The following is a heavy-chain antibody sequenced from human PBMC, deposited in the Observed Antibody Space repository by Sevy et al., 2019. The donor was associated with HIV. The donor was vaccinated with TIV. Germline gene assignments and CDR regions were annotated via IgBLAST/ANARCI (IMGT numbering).Heavy chain of an antibody. CDR2: ISSNGGST. V-gene: IGHV3-64*02. CDR3: ARGGVATIINDAFDI. D-gene: IGHD5-12*01. Sequence: GGSLRLSCAASGFTFSSYAMHWVRQAPGKGLEYVSAISSNGGSTYYADSVKGRFTISRDNTKNTLYLQMVSLRAEDMAVYYCARGGVATIINDAFDIWGQGTMVTVSS. CDR1: GFTFSSYA. J-gene: IGHJ3*02.